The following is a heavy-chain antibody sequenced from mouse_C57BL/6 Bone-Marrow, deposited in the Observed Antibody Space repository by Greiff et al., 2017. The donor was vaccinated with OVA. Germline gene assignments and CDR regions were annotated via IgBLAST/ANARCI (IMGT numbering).Heavy chain of an antibody. Sequence: QVQLQQPGAELVKPGASVKVSCKASGYTFTSYWMHWVKQRPGQGLEWIGRIPPSDSDTNYNQKFKGKATLTVDKSSSTAYMQLSSLTSEDSAVYYCAIRFTTVVAIYYYAMDYWGQGTSVTVSS. V-gene: IGHV1-74*01. J-gene: IGHJ4*01. CDR2: IPPSDSDT. CDR3: AIRFTTVVAIYYYAMDY. D-gene: IGHD1-1*01. CDR1: GYTFTSYW.